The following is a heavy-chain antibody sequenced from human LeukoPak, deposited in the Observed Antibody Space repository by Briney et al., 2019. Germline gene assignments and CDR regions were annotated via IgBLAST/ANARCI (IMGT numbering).Heavy chain of an antibody. CDR1: GGSISSYY. D-gene: IGHD3-10*01. Sequence: PSETLSLTCTVSGGSISSYYWSWIRQPPGKGLEWIGYIYYSGSTNHNPSLKSRVTISVDTSKNQLSLKVSSVTAADTAVYYCASNYYGSGSLDYWGQGNLVTVSS. CDR3: ASNYYGSGSLDY. V-gene: IGHV4-59*08. CDR2: IYYSGST. J-gene: IGHJ4*02.